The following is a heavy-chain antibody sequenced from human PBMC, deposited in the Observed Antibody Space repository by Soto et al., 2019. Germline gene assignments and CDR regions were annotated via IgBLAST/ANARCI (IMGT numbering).Heavy chain of an antibody. Sequence: GGSLRLSCAASGFTFSNAWMSWVRQAPGKGLEWVGRIKSKTDGGTTDYAAPVKGRFTISRDDSKNTLYLQMNSLKTEDTAVYYCTTSFVVARVVDYWGQGTLVTVSS. CDR3: TTSFVVARVVDY. CDR2: IKSKTDGGTT. V-gene: IGHV3-15*01. CDR1: GFTFSNAW. D-gene: IGHD2-15*01. J-gene: IGHJ4*02.